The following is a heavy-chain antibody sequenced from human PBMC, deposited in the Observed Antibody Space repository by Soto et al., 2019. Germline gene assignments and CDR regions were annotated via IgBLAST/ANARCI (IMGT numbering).Heavy chain of an antibody. V-gene: IGHV3-30-3*01. CDR1: GFTFDTYG. J-gene: IGHJ6*02. CDR3: ARVTPGNNLYYFSGLDF. D-gene: IGHD1-1*01. CDR2: ISYEGSNT. Sequence: GGSLRLSCVASGFTFDTYGIHWVRQAPGKGLQWVALISYEGSNTYYADSVRGRFTISRDNSKNTLYLQMNTPRPEDTGLYYCARVTPGNNLYYFSGLDFWGQGTSVTVSS.